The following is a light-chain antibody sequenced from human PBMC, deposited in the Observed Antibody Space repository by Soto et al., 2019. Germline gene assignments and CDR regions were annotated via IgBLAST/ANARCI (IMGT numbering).Light chain of an antibody. CDR3: QQYNSYS. V-gene: IGKV1-5*01. CDR2: HAS. Sequence: IQMTQCPSTLPASVGDRVTITCRASQRVSNGLGWYKSKPGTAPKVLIXHASNLQSGVPSRFSGSGSGTEFTLTISSLQADEFATYCCQQYNSYSFGQGTKVDI. J-gene: IGKJ1*01. CDR1: QRVSNG.